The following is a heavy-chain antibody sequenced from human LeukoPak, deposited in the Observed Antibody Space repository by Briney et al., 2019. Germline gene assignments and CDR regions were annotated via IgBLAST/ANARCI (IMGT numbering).Heavy chain of an antibody. D-gene: IGHD2-2*01. CDR1: GGSFSGYY. V-gene: IGHV4-34*01. CDR2: INHSGST. Sequence: SETLSLTCAVYGGSFSGYYWSWIRQPPGKGLEWIGEINHSGSTNYNPSLKSRVTISVDTSKNQFSLKLSSVTAADTAVYYCARAVVPAAGELIRDQRGSDYWGQGTLVTVSS. CDR3: ARAVVPAAGELIRDQRGSDY. J-gene: IGHJ4*02.